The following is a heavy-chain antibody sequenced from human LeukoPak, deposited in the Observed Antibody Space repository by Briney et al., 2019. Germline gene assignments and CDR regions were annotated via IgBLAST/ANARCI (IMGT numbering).Heavy chain of an antibody. D-gene: IGHD2-15*01. CDR3: ARDGYCSGGSCYSLDY. CDR2: IIPILGTA. J-gene: IGHJ4*02. Sequence: SVKVSCKASGGTFSSYAISWVRQAPGQGLEWMGRIIPILGTANYAQKFQGRVTITTDESTSTAYMELSSLRSEDTAVYYCARDGYCSGGSCYSLDYWGQGTLVTVSS. CDR1: GGTFSSYA. V-gene: IGHV1-69*05.